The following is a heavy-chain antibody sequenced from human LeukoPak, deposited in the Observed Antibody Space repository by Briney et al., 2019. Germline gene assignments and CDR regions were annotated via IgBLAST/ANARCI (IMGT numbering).Heavy chain of an antibody. CDR3: AKSFSVTTSLSFDY. CDR2: ISYDGSNK. J-gene: IGHJ4*02. D-gene: IGHD4-17*01. CDR1: GFTSSSYG. Sequence: GGSLRLSCAASGFTSSSYGMHWVRQAPGKGLEWVAVISYDGSNKYYADSVKGRFTIPRDNSKNTLYLQMNSLRAEDTAVYYCAKSFSVTTSLSFDYWGQGTLVTVSS. V-gene: IGHV3-30*18.